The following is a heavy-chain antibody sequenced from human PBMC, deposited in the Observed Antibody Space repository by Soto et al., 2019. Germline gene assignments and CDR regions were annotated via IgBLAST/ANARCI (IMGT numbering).Heavy chain of an antibody. CDR2: VNPNNEDT. Sequence: QVQLVQSGAELKKPGASVKVSCKASGYTFSNYDMNWVRQATGQGPEWIGCVNPNNEDTGYAQKFQGRVTLTKDISITTAYMELTSLRSEDTAIYYCAKVSRKGSAIDFDYWGQGTLITVSS. J-gene: IGHJ4*02. CDR3: AKVSRKGSAIDFDY. CDR1: GYTFSNYD. V-gene: IGHV1-8*01. D-gene: IGHD3-10*01.